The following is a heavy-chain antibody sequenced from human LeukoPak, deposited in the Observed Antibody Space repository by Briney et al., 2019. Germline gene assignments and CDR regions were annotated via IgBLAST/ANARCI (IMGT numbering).Heavy chain of an antibody. J-gene: IGHJ4*02. D-gene: IGHD2/OR15-2a*01. CDR3: ATVKRQSGFLGFDC. V-gene: IGHV3-66*01. CDR1: GFTVSSNY. CDR2: IYSGGST. Sequence: GGSLRLSCAASGFTVSSNYMSWVRQAPGKGLDWVSVIYSGGSTYYADSVKGRFTISRDNSKNTVHLQMNSLRAEDTAVYYCATVKRQSGFLGFDCWGQGTLVTVSS.